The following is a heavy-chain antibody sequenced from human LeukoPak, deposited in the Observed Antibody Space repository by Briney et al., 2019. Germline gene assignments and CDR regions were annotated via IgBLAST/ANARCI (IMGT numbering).Heavy chain of an antibody. Sequence: GGSLRLSCAASGFTFSNAWMSWVRQAPGKGLEWVGRIKSKTDGGTTDYAAPVKGRFTISRDDSKNTLYLQMNSLKTEDTAVYYCTSTPIIVGATTDIDYWGQGTLVTVSS. D-gene: IGHD1-26*01. CDR2: IKSKTDGGTT. J-gene: IGHJ4*02. CDR1: GFTFSNAW. CDR3: TSTPIIVGATTDIDY. V-gene: IGHV3-15*01.